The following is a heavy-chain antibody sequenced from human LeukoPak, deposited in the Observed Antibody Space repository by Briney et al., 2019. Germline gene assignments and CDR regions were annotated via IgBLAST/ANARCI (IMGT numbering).Heavy chain of an antibody. Sequence: GGSLRLSCAASGFTVSSNYMSWVRQAPGKGLEWVSVIYSGGSTYYADSVKGRFTISRDNSKNTLYLQMNSLRAEDTAVYYCARDGGYCSSTSCYMYDYWGQGTLVTVSS. CDR3: ARDGGYCSSTSCYMYDY. CDR1: GFTVSSNY. J-gene: IGHJ4*02. V-gene: IGHV3-53*01. CDR2: IYSGGST. D-gene: IGHD2-2*02.